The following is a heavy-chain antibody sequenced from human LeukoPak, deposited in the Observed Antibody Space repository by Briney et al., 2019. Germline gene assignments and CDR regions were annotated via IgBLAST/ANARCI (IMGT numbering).Heavy chain of an antibody. CDR3: AKDSGYSSSYLPDY. Sequence: GGSLRLSCAASGFTFSSYAMSWVRQAPGKGLEWVSAISGSGGSTYYADSVKGRSTIHRDNHKHTLSLKINSLRAEDTAVYYCAKDSGYSSSYLPDYWGQGTLVTVSS. D-gene: IGHD6-13*01. J-gene: IGHJ4*02. CDR2: ISGSGGST. CDR1: GFTFSSYA. V-gene: IGHV3-23*01.